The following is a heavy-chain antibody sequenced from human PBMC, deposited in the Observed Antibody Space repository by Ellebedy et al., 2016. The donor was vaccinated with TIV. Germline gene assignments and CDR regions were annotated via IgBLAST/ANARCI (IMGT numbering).Heavy chain of an antibody. CDR1: GFIFSNHW. J-gene: IGHJ5*02. Sequence: GESLKISCAASGFIFSNHWMGWVRQVPGKGLVWVAGINSNGNNTRYADSVKGRFTLSRDDAKNTVYLQMSSLRAEDTALYYCARVAFRGWVFDPWGQGVLVTVSS. V-gene: IGHV3-74*01. CDR3: ARVAFRGWVFDP. CDR2: INSNGNNT. D-gene: IGHD3-10*01.